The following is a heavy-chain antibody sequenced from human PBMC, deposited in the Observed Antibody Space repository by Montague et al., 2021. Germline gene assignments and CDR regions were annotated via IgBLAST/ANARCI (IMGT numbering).Heavy chain of an antibody. CDR3: VKDTRDYYPDF. CDR2: INGNSINI. Sequence: SRRLSCAASGFLLNNYVMNWVRQAPGKGLEWVSGINGNSINIDYADSVKGRFTISRDNAKNSLYLQMNSLRAEDTAFYYCVKDTRDYYPDFWGQGILVTVSS. D-gene: IGHD3-3*01. J-gene: IGHJ4*02. V-gene: IGHV3-9*01. CDR1: GFLLNNYV.